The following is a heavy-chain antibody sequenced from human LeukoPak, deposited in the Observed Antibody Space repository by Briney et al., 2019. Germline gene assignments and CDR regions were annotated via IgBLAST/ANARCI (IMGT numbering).Heavy chain of an antibody. J-gene: IGHJ4*02. Sequence: GGSLRLSCAASGFTFSSYSMNWVRQAPGKGLEWVSSISSSSYIYYADSVKGRFTISRDNAKNSLYLQMNSLRAEDTAVYYCARDSYSGSYPPGYWGQGTLVTVSS. CDR1: GFTFSSYS. CDR3: ARDSYSGSYPPGY. D-gene: IGHD1-26*01. V-gene: IGHV3-21*01. CDR2: ISSSSYI.